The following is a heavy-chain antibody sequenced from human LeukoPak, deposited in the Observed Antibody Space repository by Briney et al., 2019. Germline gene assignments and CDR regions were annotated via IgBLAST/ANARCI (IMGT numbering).Heavy chain of an antibody. CDR1: CGSISSYY. V-gene: IGHV4-4*07. CDR3: TRSVAWNERFDS. Sequence: PSETLSLTCTVSCGSISSYYWSWIRQPAGKGLEWIGRISPSGSASGTISYNPSLKSRVTMSVDTSKNVFSLKLTSVTAADTALYCCTRSVAWNERFDSWGQGTLVTVSS. CDR2: ISPSGSASGTI. D-gene: IGHD1-1*01. J-gene: IGHJ4*02.